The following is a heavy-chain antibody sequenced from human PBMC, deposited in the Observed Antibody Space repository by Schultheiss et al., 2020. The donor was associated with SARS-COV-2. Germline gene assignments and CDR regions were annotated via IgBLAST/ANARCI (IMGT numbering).Heavy chain of an antibody. J-gene: IGHJ4*02. CDR3: ARGENWNYDY. CDR2: IYASGTT. D-gene: IGHD1-7*01. V-gene: IGHV4-61*02. CDR1: GGSTSSGSYY. Sequence: SETLSLTCTVSGGSTSSGSYYWSWIRQPAGKGLEWIGRIYASGTTNYNPSLKSRVTISVDTSKNQFSLKLSSVTAADTAVYYCARGENWNYDYWGQGTLVTVSS.